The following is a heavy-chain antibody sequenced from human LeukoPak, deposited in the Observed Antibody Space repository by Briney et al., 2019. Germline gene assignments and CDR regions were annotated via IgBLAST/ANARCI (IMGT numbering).Heavy chain of an antibody. CDR1: GGSISSYY. D-gene: IGHD6-6*01. Sequence: SETLSLTCTVSGGSISSYYWSWIRQPPGKGLEWIGYIYYSGSTNYNPSLKSRVTISVDTSKNQFSLKLSSVTAADTAVYYCARHWYSSSSFDHWGQGTLVTVSS. CDR2: IYYSGST. J-gene: IGHJ4*02. CDR3: ARHWYSSSSFDH. V-gene: IGHV4-59*08.